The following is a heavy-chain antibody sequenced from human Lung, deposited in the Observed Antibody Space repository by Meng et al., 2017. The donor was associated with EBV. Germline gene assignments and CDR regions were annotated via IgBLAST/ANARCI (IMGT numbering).Heavy chain of an antibody. CDR3: TRNTVTTSGNNWFDP. J-gene: IGHJ5*02. CDR1: GFTFSGSA. V-gene: IGHV3-73*02. CDR2: IRSKANSYAT. D-gene: IGHD4-17*01. Sequence: EVQLVESGGGLVPPGGCLKLHCSASGFTFSGSAMHWVRQASGKGLEWVGRIRSKANSYATAYAASVKGRFTISRDDSKNTAYLQMNSLKTEDTAVYYCTRNTVTTSGNNWFDPWGQGTLVTVSA.